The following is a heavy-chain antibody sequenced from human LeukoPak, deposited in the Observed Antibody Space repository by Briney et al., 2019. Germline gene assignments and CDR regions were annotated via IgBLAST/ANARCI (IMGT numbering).Heavy chain of an antibody. J-gene: IGHJ1*01. D-gene: IGHD2-15*01. CDR2: IIHNGSS. V-gene: IGHV4-34*01. Sequence: SETLSLTCDVYGDSFSDYYWTWIRQTPGKGLEWIGEIIHNGSSSVNPSLESRVTISVDTSKNQFSLKLTSVTAADTSIYYCVRGFCRGDSCYSAGYFQHWGQGTLVTVSS. CDR1: GDSFSDYY. CDR3: VRGFCRGDSCYSAGYFQH.